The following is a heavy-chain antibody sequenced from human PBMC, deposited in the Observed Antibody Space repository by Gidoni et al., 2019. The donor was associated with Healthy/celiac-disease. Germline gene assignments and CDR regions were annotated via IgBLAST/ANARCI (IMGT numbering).Heavy chain of an antibody. Sequence: ELQLVESGGGLIQPGGSLRLSCAASGFTVSSNYISWVRQAPGKGLEWVSVIYSGGSTYYADSVKGRFTISKDNSKNTLYLQMNSMRAEDTAVYYWARQAVRDLAFDAFDIWGQGTMVTVSS. CDR3: ARQAVRDLAFDAFDI. CDR2: IYSGGST. D-gene: IGHD3-3*02. V-gene: IGHV3-53*01. J-gene: IGHJ3*02. CDR1: GFTVSSNY.